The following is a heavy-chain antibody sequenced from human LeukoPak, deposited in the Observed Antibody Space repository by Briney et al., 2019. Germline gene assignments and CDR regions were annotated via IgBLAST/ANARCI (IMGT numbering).Heavy chain of an antibody. J-gene: IGHJ3*02. CDR1: EFTFSRYW. D-gene: IGHD1-26*01. CDR3: GREGKVGAHEAFYI. V-gene: IGHV3-74*01. Sequence: GGSLRLSCAASEFTFSRYWMQWVRQAPGKGLVWVSAINTDGDSTSYADSVKGRFTISRDNAKNSLYLQMNSLRAEDTAVYYCGREGKVGAHEAFYIWGQGTKGNVSS. CDR2: INTDGDST.